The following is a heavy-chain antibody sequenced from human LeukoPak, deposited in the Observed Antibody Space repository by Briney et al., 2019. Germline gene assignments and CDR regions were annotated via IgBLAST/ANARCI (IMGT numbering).Heavy chain of an antibody. CDR1: GGSISSYY. CDR2: IYYSGST. V-gene: IGHV4-59*01. CDR3: ARASAQREIGY. J-gene: IGHJ4*02. Sequence: SESLSLTCTVSGGSISSYYWSWIRQPPGKGLEWIGYIYYSGSTNYNPSLKSRVTISVDTSKNQFSLKLSSVTAADTAVYYCARASAQREIGYWGQGTLVTVSS. D-gene: IGHD5-24*01.